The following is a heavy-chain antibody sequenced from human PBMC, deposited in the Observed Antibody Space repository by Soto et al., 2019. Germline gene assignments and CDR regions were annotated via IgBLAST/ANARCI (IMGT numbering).Heavy chain of an antibody. Sequence: QVQLVESGGGVVQPGRSLRLSCAASGFTFSTYGMHWVRQAPGKGLEWVALISYDGSEKYYADSVKGRFTISRDNSKHPQLLQKHCLRPEDTAVYYCAKDRVTSRSPLGYNCFDPWGQGTLVTVSS. J-gene: IGHJ5*02. CDR2: ISYDGSEK. CDR3: AKDRVTSRSPLGYNCFDP. CDR1: GFTFSTYG. D-gene: IGHD3-10*01. V-gene: IGHV3-30*18.